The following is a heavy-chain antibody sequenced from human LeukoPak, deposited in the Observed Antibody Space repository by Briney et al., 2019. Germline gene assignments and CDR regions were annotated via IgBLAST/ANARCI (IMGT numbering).Heavy chain of an antibody. CDR2: IYYSGST. J-gene: IGHJ4*02. D-gene: IGHD3-10*01. Sequence: SETLTLTCTVSGGSISSSSYYWGWIRQPPGKGLEWIGSIYYSGSTYYNPSLKSRVTISVDTSKNQFSLKLSSVTAADTAVYYCARALVYYYGSGRSYISPLYFDYWGQGTLVTVSS. CDR3: ARALVYYYGSGRSYISPLYFDY. CDR1: GGSISSSSYY. V-gene: IGHV4-39*07.